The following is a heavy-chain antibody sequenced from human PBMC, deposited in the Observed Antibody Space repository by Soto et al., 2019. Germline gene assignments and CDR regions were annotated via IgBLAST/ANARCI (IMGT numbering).Heavy chain of an antibody. CDR2: SRNKANRYTT. V-gene: IGHV3-72*01. J-gene: IGHJ4*02. CDR3: VTALKAGTWTPFDY. CDR1: GFTFTDHY. Sequence: EVRLVESGGGLVQPGGSLRLSCAVSGFTFTDHYIDWVRQAPGKGLEWVGRSRNKANRYTTEYVAPVKGRFTLSRDASVNLVYLQMDSLKTEDTAVYSCVTALKAGTWTPFDYWGQGTLVTVSS. D-gene: IGHD1-1*01.